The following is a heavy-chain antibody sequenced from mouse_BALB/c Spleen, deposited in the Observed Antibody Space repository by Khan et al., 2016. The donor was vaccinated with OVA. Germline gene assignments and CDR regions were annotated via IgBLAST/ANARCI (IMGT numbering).Heavy chain of an antibody. CDR2: IYPGSGST. CDR3: ARASWDVFAC. V-gene: IGHV1-77*01. Sequence: QVRLQQSGSELVKPGASVKMSCKASGYTFTDYVMNWVKQRNGQGLEWIGQIYPGSGSTFYIEKLKGKAALTADRSASTASMQLNILTSEDSTVYCCARASWDVFACWAQGTLVTVSA. D-gene: IGHD4-1*01. CDR1: GYTFTDYV. J-gene: IGHJ3*01.